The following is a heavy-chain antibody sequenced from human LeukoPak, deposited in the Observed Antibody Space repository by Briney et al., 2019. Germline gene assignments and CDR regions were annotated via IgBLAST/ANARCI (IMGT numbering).Heavy chain of an antibody. CDR1: GFTFSSYS. J-gene: IGHJ6*02. CDR3: ARDPFSAGREAYSFLGIYNMDV. V-gene: IGHV3-48*04. D-gene: IGHD3-3*02. CDR2: ISSSSSTI. Sequence: QPGGSLRLSCAASGFTFSSYSMNWVRQAPGKGLEWVSYISSSSSTIYYADSVKGRFTISRDNAKNSLYLQLHSLRAEDTAVYYCARDPFSAGREAYSFLGIYNMDVWGQGTTVTVSS.